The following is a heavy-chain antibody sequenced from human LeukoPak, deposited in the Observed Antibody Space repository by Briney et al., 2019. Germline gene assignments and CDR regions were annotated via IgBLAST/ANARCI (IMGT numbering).Heavy chain of an antibody. V-gene: IGHV3-48*04. J-gene: IGHJ4*02. Sequence: GRSLRLSCAASGFSFSSYSMNWVRQAPGKGLEWVSYISSTGSPIYYADSVKGRFTISRDNSKNSLYLQMNSLRAEDTAVYYCGKEAMGYWGQGTLVTVSS. CDR3: GKEAMGY. CDR2: ISSTGSPI. D-gene: IGHD5-24*01. CDR1: GFSFSSYS.